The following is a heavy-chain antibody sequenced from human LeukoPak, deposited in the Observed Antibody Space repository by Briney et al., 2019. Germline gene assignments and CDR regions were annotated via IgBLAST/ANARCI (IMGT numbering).Heavy chain of an antibody. CDR2: INPNSGGT. D-gene: IGHD3-9*01. J-gene: IGHJ4*02. CDR3: ATDARYFDWFLFDY. V-gene: IGHV1-2*02. Sequence: ASVKVSCKASGYTFTGYYMHWVRQAPGQGLEWMGWINPNSGGTNYAQKFQGRVTMTEDTSTDTAYMELSSLRSEDTAVYYCATDARYFDWFLFDYWGQGTLVTVSS. CDR1: GYTFTGYY.